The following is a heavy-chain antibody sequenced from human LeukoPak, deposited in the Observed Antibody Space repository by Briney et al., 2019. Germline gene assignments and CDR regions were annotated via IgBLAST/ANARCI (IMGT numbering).Heavy chain of an antibody. D-gene: IGHD6-19*01. Sequence: PGGSLRLSCAASGFTFSSYAMSWVRQAPEKGLEWVSAISGSGGSTYYADSVKGRFTISRDNSKNTLHLQMNSLRAEDTAVYYCAKGSRIAVAGNRNWFDPWGQGTLVTVSS. CDR1: GFTFSSYA. J-gene: IGHJ5*02. CDR2: ISGSGGST. CDR3: AKGSRIAVAGNRNWFDP. V-gene: IGHV3-23*01.